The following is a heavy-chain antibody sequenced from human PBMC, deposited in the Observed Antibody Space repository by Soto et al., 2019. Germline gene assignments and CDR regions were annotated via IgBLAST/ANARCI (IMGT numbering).Heavy chain of an antibody. J-gene: IGHJ4*02. CDR3: ARRYFSSRSSASWYLDY. CDR1: GYSFTSHW. D-gene: IGHD2-2*01. V-gene: IGHV5-51*01. Sequence: PGESLKISCKGSGYSFTSHWIGWVRQMPGKGLEWMGIIYPGDSDTRYSPSFQGQVTISADKSINSAYLQWSSLKASDTAMYYCARRYFSSRSSASWYLDYWGQGTLVTVSS. CDR2: IYPGDSDT.